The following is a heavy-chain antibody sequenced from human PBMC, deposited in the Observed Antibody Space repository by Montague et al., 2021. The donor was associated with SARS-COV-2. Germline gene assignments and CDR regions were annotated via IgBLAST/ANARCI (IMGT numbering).Heavy chain of an antibody. J-gene: IGHJ6*02. CDR2: IWHGGST. CDR1: HYSITYAYY. CDR3: ARTSQYCDTTSCYLPNAMDV. Sequence: SETLSLTCTVSHYSITYAYYCGWVRQPPGKGLVWFGNIWHGGSTYYNPSLKIRVTISGDTSKNQFSLKLTSVTAADTAVYYCARTSQYCDTTSCYLPNAMDVWGQGTTVTVSS. D-gene: IGHD2-2*01. V-gene: IGHV4-38-2*02.